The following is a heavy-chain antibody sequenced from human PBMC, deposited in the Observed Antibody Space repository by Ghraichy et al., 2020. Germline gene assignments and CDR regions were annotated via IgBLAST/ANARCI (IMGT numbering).Heavy chain of an antibody. V-gene: IGHV3-23*01. Sequence: GGSLRLSCAASGFTFTNYAMSWVRQAPGKGLEWVSAISGSGGSTYYADSVKGRFTISRDNSKNTLYLQMSSLRAEDSAVYYCAKEIIIRGVNFDYWGQGTLVTVSS. J-gene: IGHJ4*02. CDR1: GFTFTNYA. D-gene: IGHD3-10*01. CDR3: AKEIIIRGVNFDY. CDR2: ISGSGGST.